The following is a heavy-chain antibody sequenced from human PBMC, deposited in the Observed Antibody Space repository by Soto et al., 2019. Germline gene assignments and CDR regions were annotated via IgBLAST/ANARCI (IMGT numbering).Heavy chain of an antibody. Sequence: SDTLSLTYTFCVNSIISSSCDWALIGKPPGKGLEWIASIKYSGTTFYNPSFKSRVTLSVDTSKNQFALKLSSVTAAETAVYYCARHGITGSYYDAFDIWGQGTMVS. CDR1: VNSIISSSCD. CDR2: IKYSGTT. J-gene: IGHJ3*02. CDR3: ARHGITGSYYDAFDI. D-gene: IGHD1-26*01. V-gene: IGHV4-39*01.